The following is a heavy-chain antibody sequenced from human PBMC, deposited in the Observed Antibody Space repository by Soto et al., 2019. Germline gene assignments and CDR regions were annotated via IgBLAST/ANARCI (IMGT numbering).Heavy chain of an antibody. D-gene: IGHD7-27*01. V-gene: IGHV1-45*02. CDR3: ARSATSGDQHFIDS. CDR1: GWLFTFQY. J-gene: IGHJ4*02. Sequence: QMQLLQSGAEVKKTGSSVKISCKPSGWLFTFQYLHWVRQAPGQGLEWLGWITPYNGNVKYAQHFQGRISLTRDNSLTPLYLELRDLRPEDTGLYYCARSATSGDQHFIDSWGQGTLVTVSS. CDR2: ITPYNGNV.